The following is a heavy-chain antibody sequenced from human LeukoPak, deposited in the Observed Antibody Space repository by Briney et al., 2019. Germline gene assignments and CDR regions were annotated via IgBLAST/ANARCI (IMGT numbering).Heavy chain of an antibody. V-gene: IGHV4-59*12. CDR1: GGSISSYY. D-gene: IGHD6-6*01. CDR2: IYYSGST. CDR3: ARGGFRSSSSRRSLDY. J-gene: IGHJ4*02. Sequence: SETLSLTCTVSGGSISSYYWSWIRQPPGKGLEWIGYIYYSGSTNYNPSLKSRVTISVDTSKNQFSLKLSSVTAADTAVYYCARGGFRSSSSRRSLDYWGQGTLVTVSS.